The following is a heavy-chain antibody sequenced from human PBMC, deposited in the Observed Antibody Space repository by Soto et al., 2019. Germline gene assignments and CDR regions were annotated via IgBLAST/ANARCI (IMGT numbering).Heavy chain of an antibody. J-gene: IGHJ4*02. D-gene: IGHD1-26*01. V-gene: IGHV1-18*01. CDR1: GYTFTSYG. CDR3: ARDQLGATGDY. Sequence: QIQLVQSGAEVKKPGASVKVSCKASGYTFTSYGISWVRQAPGQGLEWMGWITAYNDNTNYAQKLQGRVIMTTDTSTSTAYMELRSLRSDDTAAYFCARDQLGATGDYWGQGTLVTVSS. CDR2: ITAYNDNT.